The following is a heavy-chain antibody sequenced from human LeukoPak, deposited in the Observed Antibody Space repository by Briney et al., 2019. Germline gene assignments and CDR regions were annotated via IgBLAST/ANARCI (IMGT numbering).Heavy chain of an antibody. CDR3: AKRTSGSSWYSSDY. J-gene: IGHJ4*02. D-gene: IGHD6-13*01. CDR1: GFIVSSNY. Sequence: PAGGSLRLSCAASGFIVSSNYMSWVRQAPGKGLEWVSTMSGDATSTYYADSVKGRFTISRDNSKNTLYLQMNSLRAEDTAVYYCAKRTSGSSWYSSDYWGQGTLVTVSS. V-gene: IGHV3-23*01. CDR2: MSGDATST.